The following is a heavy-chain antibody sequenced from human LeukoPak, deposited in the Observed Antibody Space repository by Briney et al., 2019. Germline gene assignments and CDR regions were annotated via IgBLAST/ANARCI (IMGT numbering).Heavy chain of an antibody. CDR2: ISGSGGNT. J-gene: IGHJ4*02. CDR1: GFTFSGYA. CDR3: ARDYFGSGNYYLPFEY. Sequence: GGSLRLSCAASGFTFSGYAMSWVRQAPWKGLEWVSAISGSGGNTYYADSVKGRFTISRDNSKNTLYLQMISLRAEDTAVYYCARDYFGSGNYYLPFEYWGQGTLVTVSS. D-gene: IGHD3-10*01. V-gene: IGHV3-23*01.